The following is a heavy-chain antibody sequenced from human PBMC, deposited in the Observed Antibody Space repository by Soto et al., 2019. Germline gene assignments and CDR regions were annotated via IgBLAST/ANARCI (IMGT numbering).Heavy chain of an antibody. J-gene: IGHJ4*02. V-gene: IGHV3-11*06. Sequence: GRFTISRDNDKNSLYLQMNSLRAEDTAVYYCARLRWSSGDGYFEYWGRGTLERVSS. D-gene: IGHD4-17*01. CDR3: ARLRWSSGDGYFEY.